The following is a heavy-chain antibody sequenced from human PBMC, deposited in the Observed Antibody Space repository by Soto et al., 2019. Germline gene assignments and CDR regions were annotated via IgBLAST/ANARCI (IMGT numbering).Heavy chain of an antibody. CDR1: GVSIRSYY. V-gene: IGHV4-59*08. Sequence: SETLSLTCTVSGVSIRSYYWSWIRQPPGKGLEWIGYIYYSGSTNYNPSLKSRVTISVDTSKNQFSLILSSVTAADTAVYYCARHSHSGYDYKEFDPWGQGTLVTVSS. CDR3: ARHSHSGYDYKEFDP. CDR2: IYYSGST. D-gene: IGHD5-12*01. J-gene: IGHJ5*02.